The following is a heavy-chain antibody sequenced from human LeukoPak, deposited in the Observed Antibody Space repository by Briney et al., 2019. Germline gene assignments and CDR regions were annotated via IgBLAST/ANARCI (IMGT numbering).Heavy chain of an antibody. V-gene: IGHV4-39*07. CDR2: IYYSGST. J-gene: IGHJ4*02. D-gene: IGHD6-13*01. Sequence: PSETLSLTCTVSGGSISTSNYYWGWIRQPPGKGLEWIGSIYYSGSTYYNPSLKSRVTLSVDESKNEFSLKLTSVTAADTAVYYCARFHTSSWFFDSWGQGILVTVSS. CDR1: GGSISTSNYY. CDR3: ARFHTSSWFFDS.